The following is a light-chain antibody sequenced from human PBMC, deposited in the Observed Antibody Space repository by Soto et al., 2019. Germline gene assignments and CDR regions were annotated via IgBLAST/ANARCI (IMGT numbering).Light chain of an antibody. V-gene: IGLV2-14*01. Sequence: QSALTQPASVSGSPGQSITISCTGTSSDVGGYNYVSWYQLHPGKAPKLMVYEVSNRPSGVSNRFSGSKSGNTASLTISGLQAEDEADYYCSSYTSSSTLWVFGGGTKLTVL. CDR3: SSYTSSSTLWV. J-gene: IGLJ2*01. CDR2: EVS. CDR1: SSDVGGYNY.